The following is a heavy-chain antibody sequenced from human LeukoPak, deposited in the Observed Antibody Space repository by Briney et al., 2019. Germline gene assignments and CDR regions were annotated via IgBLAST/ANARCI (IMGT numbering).Heavy chain of an antibody. CDR2: LLGSGSEM. V-gene: IGHV3-21*06. CDR3: AKVQSDIVGAVFFSFDV. J-gene: IGHJ3*01. D-gene: IGHD1-26*01. CDR1: GFNFNSYT. Sequence: GGSLRLSCGASGFNFNSYTMNWVRHPPRKGLEWVASLLGSGSEMFYGGLLKGRITISRDNSKNSLYLQMNSLGVEDTAVYYCAKVQSDIVGAVFFSFDVWGQGTMVTVAS.